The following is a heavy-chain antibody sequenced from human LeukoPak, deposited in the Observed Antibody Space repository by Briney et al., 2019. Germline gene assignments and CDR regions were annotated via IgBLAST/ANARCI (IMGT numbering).Heavy chain of an antibody. V-gene: IGHV3-74*01. CDR3: ARGGEYNYGFFDY. J-gene: IGHJ4*02. CDR2: INSDGSST. CDR1: GFTFSSYW. D-gene: IGHD5-18*01. Sequence: PGGSLRLSCAASGFTFSSYWMHWVRQAPGKGLVWVSRINSDGSSTSYADSVKGRFTISRDNAKNTLYLQMNSLRAEDTAVYHCARGGEYNYGFFDYWGQGTLVTVSS.